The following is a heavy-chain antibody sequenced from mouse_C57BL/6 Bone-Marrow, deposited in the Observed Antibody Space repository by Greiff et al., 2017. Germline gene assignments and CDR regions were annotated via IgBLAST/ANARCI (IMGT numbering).Heavy chain of an antibody. CDR2: ISSGSSTI. CDR3: ARGTGTFDY. D-gene: IGHD3-3*01. Sequence: EVQRVESGGGLVKPGGSLKLSCAASGFTFSDYGMHWVRQAPEKGLAWVAYISSGSSTIYSADTVKGRFTISRDNAKNPLFQQMTSLRSEDTAMYYCARGTGTFDYWGQGTTLTVSS. CDR1: GFTFSDYG. V-gene: IGHV5-17*01. J-gene: IGHJ2*01.